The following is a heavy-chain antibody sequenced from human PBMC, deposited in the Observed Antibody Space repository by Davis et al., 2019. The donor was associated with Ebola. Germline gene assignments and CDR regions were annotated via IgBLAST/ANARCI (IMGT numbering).Heavy chain of an antibody. CDR3: TRLDYGMDA. V-gene: IGHV3-73*01. J-gene: IGHJ6*02. CDR1: GFKISRYS. Sequence: GESLKISCAASGFKISRYSLNWVRQAPGKGPEWVGRIRTRTNRYATAYAASVKGRFTVSRDDSNNMAYLEMNSLTTEDSAVYFCTRLDYGMDAWGLGTTVIVSS. CDR2: IRTRTNRYAT.